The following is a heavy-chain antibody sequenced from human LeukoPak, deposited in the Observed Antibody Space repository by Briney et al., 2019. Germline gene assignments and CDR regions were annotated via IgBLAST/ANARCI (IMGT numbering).Heavy chain of an antibody. CDR1: GYTFSGYG. D-gene: IGHD6-19*01. J-gene: IGHJ4*02. V-gene: IGHV1-18*01. CDR2: ISAYSGNT. Sequence: ASVKVSCKASGYTFSGYGFSWVRQAPGQGLEWMGWISAYSGNTKYAQKYQARVTLTTDTSTSTAYMELRSLRSDDTAVYYCARAGLGGVAVAGRLGYWGQGTLVTVSS. CDR3: ARAGLGGVAVAGRLGY.